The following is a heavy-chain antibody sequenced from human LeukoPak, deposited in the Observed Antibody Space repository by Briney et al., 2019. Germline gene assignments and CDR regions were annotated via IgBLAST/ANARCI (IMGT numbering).Heavy chain of an antibody. J-gene: IGHJ5*02. CDR2: INHSGST. CDR3: ARGMYSSSWYWVSNWFDP. CDR1: GGSFSGYY. V-gene: IGHV4-34*01. D-gene: IGHD6-13*01. Sequence: SETLSLTCAVYGGSFSGYYWSWIRQPPGKGLEWIGEINHSGSTNYNPSLKSRVTISVDTSKNQFSLKLSSVTAADTAVYYCARGMYSSSWYWVSNWFDPWGQGTLVTVSS.